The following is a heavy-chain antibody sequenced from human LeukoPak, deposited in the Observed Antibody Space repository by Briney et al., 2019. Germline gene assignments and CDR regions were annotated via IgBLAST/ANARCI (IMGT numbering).Heavy chain of an antibody. Sequence: ASVKVSCKASGYTFTGYYMHWVRQAPGQGLEWMGRINPNSGGTNYAQKFQGRVTMTRDTSISTAYMELSRLRSDDTAVYYCARVLRAAADHYYHYGMDVWGQGTTVTVSS. V-gene: IGHV1-2*06. CDR2: INPNSGGT. D-gene: IGHD6-13*01. J-gene: IGHJ6*02. CDR1: GYTFTGYY. CDR3: ARVLRAAADHYYHYGMDV.